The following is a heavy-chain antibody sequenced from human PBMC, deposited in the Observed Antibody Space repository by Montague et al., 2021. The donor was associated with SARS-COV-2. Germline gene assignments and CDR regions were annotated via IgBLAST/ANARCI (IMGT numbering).Heavy chain of an antibody. D-gene: IGHD3-10*01. Sequence: SETLSLTCSVSGDSVTNHYWSWIRQPAGKGPEWIGRMHFTGKTNFSPFSSSRLTMSADTSKKQFSLKLTSVTATDTAIHFCARVRFDFGAGRQGTIDFWGQGTPVTVSS. J-gene: IGHJ4*02. CDR3: ARVRFDFGAGRQGTIDF. CDR1: GDSVTNHY. CDR2: MHFTGKT. V-gene: IGHV4-4*07.